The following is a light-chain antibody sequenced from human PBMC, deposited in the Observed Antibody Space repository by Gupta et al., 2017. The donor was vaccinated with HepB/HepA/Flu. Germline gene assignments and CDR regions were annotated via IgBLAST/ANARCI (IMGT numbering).Light chain of an antibody. CDR2: DAS. Sequence: ETVLTQPPATLSLSQGGRATLSRRASHSVNSFLGCYQQKPSQAPRLRIYDASGYFPGIAARFGGSGCGGDLARTSSSREPEDFAVYYCQLPGYWDLRTFGEGTKVEIK. J-gene: IGKJ2*02. CDR3: QLPGYWDLRT. V-gene: IGKV3-11*02. CDR1: HSVNSF.